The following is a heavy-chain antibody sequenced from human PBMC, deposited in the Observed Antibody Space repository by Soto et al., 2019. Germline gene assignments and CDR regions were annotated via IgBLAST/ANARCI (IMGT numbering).Heavy chain of an antibody. J-gene: IGHJ4*02. V-gene: IGHV4-59*01. CDR2: AYYSVTT. CDR1: GGSIRNFY. Sequence: QVQLQESGPGLVKPSETLSLTCTVSGGSIRNFYWSWIRQPPGKGLECLGYAYYSVTTNYNPSLKSRDTISLDTSKNHFSLKLSSVTAADTAVYYCARGVAPAGFDYWGQGTLVTVSS. CDR3: ARGVAPAGFDY. D-gene: IGHD2-2*01.